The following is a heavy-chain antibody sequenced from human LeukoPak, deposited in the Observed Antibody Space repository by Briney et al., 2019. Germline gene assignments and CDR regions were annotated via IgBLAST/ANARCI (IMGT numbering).Heavy chain of an antibody. D-gene: IGHD4-17*01. CDR3: VRGLTTVATWLYL. Sequence: ASVKVSCKPSVYTFTGYLMHWVRQAHGQGLEWMRWISPNSGDTKYAQKFQGRVTMTRDTSISTAYMEVSRLRSDDTAVYYCVRGLTTVATWLYLWGRGTLVTVSS. CDR1: VYTFTGYL. CDR2: ISPNSGDT. J-gene: IGHJ2*01. V-gene: IGHV1-2*02.